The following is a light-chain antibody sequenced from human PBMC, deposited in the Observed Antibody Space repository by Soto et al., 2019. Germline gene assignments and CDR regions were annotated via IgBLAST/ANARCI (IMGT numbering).Light chain of an antibody. CDR2: GAS. J-gene: IGKJ4*01. CDR3: QQYNHWPPLT. V-gene: IGKV3-15*01. Sequence: PGERATLSCRASQSVGRNLAWYQQKPGQAPRLLIYGASTRATGIPARFSGSGSGTEFTLTISSLQSEDFAIYSCQQYNHWPPLTFGGETKVEIK. CDR1: QSVGRN.